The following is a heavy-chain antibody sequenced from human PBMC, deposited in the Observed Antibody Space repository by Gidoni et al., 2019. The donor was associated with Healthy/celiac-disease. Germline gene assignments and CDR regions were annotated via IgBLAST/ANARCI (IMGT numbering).Heavy chain of an antibody. CDR1: GFSLSTVGVG. D-gene: IGHD3-10*01. CDR2: IYWNDDK. V-gene: IGHV2-5*01. J-gene: IGHJ5*02. Sequence: QITLKQSGPTLVKPTQTLTLTCTFSGFSLSTVGVGVGWIRQPPGKALEWLALIYWNDDKRYSPSLKSRLTITKDTSKNQVVLTMTNMDPVDTATYYCAHRPPRGWFGINWFDPWGQGTLVTVSS. CDR3: AHRPPRGWFGINWFDP.